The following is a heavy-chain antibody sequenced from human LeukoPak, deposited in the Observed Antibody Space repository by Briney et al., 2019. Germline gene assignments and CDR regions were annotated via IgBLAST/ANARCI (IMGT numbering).Heavy chain of an antibody. CDR3: ARGSAMTTVTTGYYMDV. J-gene: IGHJ6*03. V-gene: IGHV3-48*03. CDR1: GFTFSSYE. Sequence: GGSLRLSCAASGFTFSSYEMNWVRQAPGKGLEWVSYISSSGSTIYYADSVKGRFTISRDNAKNSLYLQMNSLRAEDTAVYYCARGSAMTTVTTGYYMDVWGKGTTVTVSS. CDR2: ISSSGSTI. D-gene: IGHD4-17*01.